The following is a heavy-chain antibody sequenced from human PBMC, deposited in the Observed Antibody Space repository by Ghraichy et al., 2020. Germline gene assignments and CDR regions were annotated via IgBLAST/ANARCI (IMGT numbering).Heavy chain of an antibody. V-gene: IGHV1-46*01. CDR1: GYTFTSYY. Sequence: ASVKVSCKASGYTFTSYYMHWVRQAPGQGLEWMGIINPSGGSTSYAQKFQGRVTMTRDTSTSTVYMELSSLRSEDTAVYYCARVDREMGYYDSSGQTPIIGYWGQGTLVTVSS. CDR3: ARVDREMGYYDSSGQTPIIGY. CDR2: INPSGGST. J-gene: IGHJ4*02. D-gene: IGHD3-22*01.